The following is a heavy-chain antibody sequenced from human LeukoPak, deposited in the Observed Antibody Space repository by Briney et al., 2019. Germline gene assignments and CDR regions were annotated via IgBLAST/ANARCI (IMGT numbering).Heavy chain of an antibody. V-gene: IGHV3-23*01. D-gene: IGHD6-13*01. Sequence: GGSLRLSCAASGFTFSSYAMSWVRQAPGKGLERVSAISGSGGSTYYADSVKGRFTISRDNSKNTLYLQMNSLRAEDTAVYYCAKAGDSSRSINWFDPWGQGTLVTVSS. CDR1: GFTFSSYA. CDR3: AKAGDSSRSINWFDP. CDR2: ISGSGGST. J-gene: IGHJ5*02.